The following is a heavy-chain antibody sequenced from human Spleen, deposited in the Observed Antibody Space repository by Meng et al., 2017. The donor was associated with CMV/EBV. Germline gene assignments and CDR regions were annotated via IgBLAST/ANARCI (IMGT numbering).Heavy chain of an antibody. D-gene: IGHD3-10*01. CDR1: GYSFSSYW. V-gene: IGHV5-51*01. CDR2: IYPGDSDT. Sequence: GGSLRLSCKGSGYSFSSYWIGWVRQMPGKGLEWMGMIYPGDSDTRYSPSFQGQVTISADKSISTAYLQWSSLKASDTAMYYCARHGSYYYYYGMDVWGQGTTVTVSS. CDR3: ARHGSYYYYYGMDV. J-gene: IGHJ6*02.